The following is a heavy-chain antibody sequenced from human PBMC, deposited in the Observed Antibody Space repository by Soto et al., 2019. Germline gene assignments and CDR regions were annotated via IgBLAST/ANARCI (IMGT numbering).Heavy chain of an antibody. J-gene: IGHJ4*02. CDR2: IIPIFGTA. V-gene: IGHV1-69*13. Sequence: ASVKFSCKASGGTFSSYAISWVRQAPGQGLEWMGGIIPIFGTANYAQKFQGRVTITADESTSTAYMELSSLRSEDTAVYYCARTWVGYDSSGYYPYFDYWGQGTLVTVSS. CDR3: ARTWVGYDSSGYYPYFDY. D-gene: IGHD3-22*01. CDR1: GGTFSSYA.